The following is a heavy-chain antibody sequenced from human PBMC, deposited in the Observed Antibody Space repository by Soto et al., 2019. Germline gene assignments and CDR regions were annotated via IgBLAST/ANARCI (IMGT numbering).Heavy chain of an antibody. CDR2: ISWNSGSI. CDR1: GFTFAAYS. J-gene: IGHJ6*03. CDR3: GAMDV. V-gene: IGHV3-9*01. Sequence: GGSLRLSCAASGFTFAAYSINWVRQAPGKGVEGVSGISWNSGSIGYADSVKGRFTISRDNAKNSLYLQMNSLRAEDTALYYCGAMDVWGKGTTVTASS.